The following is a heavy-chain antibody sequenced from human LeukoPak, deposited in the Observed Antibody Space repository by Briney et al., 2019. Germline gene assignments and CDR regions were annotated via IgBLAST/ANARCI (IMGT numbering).Heavy chain of an antibody. V-gene: IGHV4-31*03. J-gene: IGHJ4*02. Sequence: SETLSLTCTVSGGSISSGGYYWSWIRQHPGKGLEWIGYIYYSGSTYYNPSLKSRVTISVDTSKNQFSLKLSSVTAANTAVYYCARARIPSGYDSGPYYFDYWGQGTLVTVSS. CDR2: IYYSGST. D-gene: IGHD5-12*01. CDR3: ARARIPSGYDSGPYYFDY. CDR1: GGSISSGGYY.